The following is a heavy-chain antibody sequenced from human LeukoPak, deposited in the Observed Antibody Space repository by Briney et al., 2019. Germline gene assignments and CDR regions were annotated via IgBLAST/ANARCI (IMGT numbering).Heavy chain of an antibody. D-gene: IGHD6-13*01. V-gene: IGHV4-59*01. Sequence: SETLSLTCTVSGGSISSYYWSWIRQPPGKGLEWIGYIYYSGSTNYNPSLKSRVTIPVDTSKNQFSLKLSSVTAADTAVYYCAYSSGYSSSWYQFDLWGRGTLVTVSS. CDR1: GGSISSYY. CDR3: AYSSGYSSSWYQFDL. J-gene: IGHJ2*01. CDR2: IYYSGST.